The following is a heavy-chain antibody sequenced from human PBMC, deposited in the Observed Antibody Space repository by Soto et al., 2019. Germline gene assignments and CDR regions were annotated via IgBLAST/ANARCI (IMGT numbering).Heavy chain of an antibody. J-gene: IGHJ5*02. D-gene: IGHD3-22*01. CDR3: AKDGGSGYSNGFDP. Sequence: QVQLVESGGGVVQPGRSLRLSCAASGFTFSSYGMHWVRQAPGKGLEWVAVISYDGSNKYYADSVKGRFTISRDNSKNTKYLQMNSLRAEGTAVYYCAKDGGSGYSNGFDPWGQGTPVTVSS. V-gene: IGHV3-30*18. CDR1: GFTFSSYG. CDR2: ISYDGSNK.